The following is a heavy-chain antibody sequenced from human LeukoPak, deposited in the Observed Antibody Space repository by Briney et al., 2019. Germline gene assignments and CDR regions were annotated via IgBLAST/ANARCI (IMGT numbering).Heavy chain of an antibody. CDR2: IYYSGST. D-gene: IGHD1-26*01. V-gene: IGHV4-39*01. Sequence: SETLSLTCTVSGGSISRSRDYWGWIRQPPGKGLEWIGSIYYSGSTYYNPSLKSRVTISGDTSKNRFSLRLNSVTAADTAMYYCVKSGGYGLIDYWGQGTLVTVSS. J-gene: IGHJ4*02. CDR1: GGSISRSRDY. CDR3: VKSGGYGLIDY.